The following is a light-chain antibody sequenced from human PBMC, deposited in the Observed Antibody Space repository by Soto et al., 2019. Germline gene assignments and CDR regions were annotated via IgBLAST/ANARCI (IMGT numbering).Light chain of an antibody. V-gene: IGLV8-61*01. Sequence: QTVVTQEPSFSVSPGRTVTLTCGLTSGSVSSSYFPSWYQQTPGQAPRTLIYNTNTRSSGVPDRFSGSIVGNKAGLTITGAQADDECDYYCVLYMGSGIWVFGGGTKLTVL. CDR2: NTN. CDR1: SGSVSSSYF. J-gene: IGLJ3*02. CDR3: VLYMGSGIWV.